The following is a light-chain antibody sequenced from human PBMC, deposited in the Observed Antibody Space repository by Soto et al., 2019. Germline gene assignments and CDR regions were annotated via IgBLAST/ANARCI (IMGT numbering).Light chain of an antibody. CDR3: QQFVSSIPHT. J-gene: IGKJ2*01. V-gene: IGKV3-20*01. CDR1: QVIGSRY. CDR2: GAS. Sequence: EIVMTQSPGTLSLSPGERATISCRASQVIGSRYLAWYHQKSGQAPGLLIYGASSRATGIPDRFSGSGSGTDFTLTISRLEPEDFAVYYCQQFVSSIPHTFGQGTKLEIK.